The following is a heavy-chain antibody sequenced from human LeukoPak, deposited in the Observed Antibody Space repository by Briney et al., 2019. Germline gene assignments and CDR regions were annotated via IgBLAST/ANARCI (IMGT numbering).Heavy chain of an antibody. CDR3: ARDLGHYDSSAYINGAAFDI. CDR2: ISFDGSNK. J-gene: IGHJ3*02. D-gene: IGHD3-22*01. Sequence: GGSLRLSCAASGFAFSSYAVHWVRQAPGKGLEWVAVISFDGSNKYYADSVKGRFTISRDNSKNTLYLQMNSLRTEDTAVYYCARDLGHYDSSAYINGAAFDIWGQGTMVTVSS. V-gene: IGHV3-30-3*01. CDR1: GFAFSSYA.